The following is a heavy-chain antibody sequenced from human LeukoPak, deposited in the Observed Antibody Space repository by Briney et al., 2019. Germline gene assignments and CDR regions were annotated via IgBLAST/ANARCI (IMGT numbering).Heavy chain of an antibody. CDR1: GFTSSNYA. Sequence: GGSLRLSRAASGFTSSNYATRWVRQAPGRGREWGSTFDSGGHTYFADSVKGRFTISRDNSKNTRYLLIKSLRSEDRAVYSCAKRDTSGWYYFDYWGQGTLVTVSS. CDR3: AKRDTSGWYYFDY. J-gene: IGHJ4*02. CDR2: FDSGGHT. D-gene: IGHD6-19*01. V-gene: IGHV3-23*01.